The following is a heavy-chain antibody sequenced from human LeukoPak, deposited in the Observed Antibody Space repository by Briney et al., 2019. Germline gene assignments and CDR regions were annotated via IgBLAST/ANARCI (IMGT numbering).Heavy chain of an antibody. Sequence: PGGSLRLSCAASGFIVSNTYMTWVRQAPGKGLEWVSVIHNDGSTYYADSVKGRFTISRDNSKNTLYLQMNSLRAEDTAVYYCAKHVDTAIGYWGQGTLVTVSS. CDR2: IHNDGST. D-gene: IGHD5-18*01. CDR3: AKHVDTAIGY. CDR1: GFIVSNTY. J-gene: IGHJ4*02. V-gene: IGHV3-66*04.